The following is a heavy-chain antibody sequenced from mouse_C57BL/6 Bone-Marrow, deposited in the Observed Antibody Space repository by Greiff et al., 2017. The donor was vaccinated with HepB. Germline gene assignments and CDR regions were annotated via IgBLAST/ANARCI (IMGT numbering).Heavy chain of an antibody. J-gene: IGHJ1*03. CDR1: GYTFTSYW. CDR3: ARYGLYGSSLFV. CDR2: IDPSDSET. V-gene: IGHV1-52*01. D-gene: IGHD1-1*01. Sequence: QVQLQQPGAELVRPGSSVKLSCKASGYTFTSYWMHWVKQRPIQGLEWIGNIDPSDSETHYNQKFKDKATLTVDKSSSTAYMQLSSLTSEDSAVYYCARYGLYGSSLFVWGTGTTVTVSS.